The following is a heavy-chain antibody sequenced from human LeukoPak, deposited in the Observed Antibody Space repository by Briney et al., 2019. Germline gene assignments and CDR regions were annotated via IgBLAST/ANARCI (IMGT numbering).Heavy chain of an antibody. CDR1: GYSISSGYY. J-gene: IGHJ4*02. V-gene: IGHV4-59*08. D-gene: IGHD1-26*01. CDR2: IYYSGTT. CDR3: ARHGGSYFYY. Sequence: SETLSLTCGVSGYSISSGYYWSWIRQAPGKGLEWIGYIYYSGTTKYNPSLMGRVSISVDTSKNQFSLRLSSVAAADTAVYYCARHGGSYFYYWGQGTLVTVSS.